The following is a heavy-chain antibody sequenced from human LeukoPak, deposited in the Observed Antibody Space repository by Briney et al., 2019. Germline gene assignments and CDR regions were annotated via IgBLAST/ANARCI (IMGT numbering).Heavy chain of an antibody. CDR1: GGSFSGYY. J-gene: IGHJ3*02. D-gene: IGHD6-19*01. Sequence: SETLSLTCAVYGGSFSGYYWSWIRQPAGKGLEWIGRIYTSGSTNYNPSLKSRVTMSVDTPKDQFSLKLSSVTAADTAVYYCARDRSGWYDDAFDIWGQGTMVTVSS. V-gene: IGHV4-4*07. CDR2: IYTSGST. CDR3: ARDRSGWYDDAFDI.